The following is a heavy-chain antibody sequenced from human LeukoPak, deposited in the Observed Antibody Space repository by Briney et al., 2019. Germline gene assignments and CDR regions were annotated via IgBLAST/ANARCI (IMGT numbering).Heavy chain of an antibody. CDR1: GYTFTKYY. CDR2: INPGGGNT. CDR3: ARARYSGYDFDY. Sequence: ASVKVSCKASGYTFTKYYIHWVRQAPGQGLEWMGLINPGGGNTNYAQNFQGRVTMTRNTSISTAYMELSSLRSEDTAVYYCARARYSGYDFDYWGQGTLVTVSS. D-gene: IGHD5-12*01. J-gene: IGHJ4*02. V-gene: IGHV1-46*01.